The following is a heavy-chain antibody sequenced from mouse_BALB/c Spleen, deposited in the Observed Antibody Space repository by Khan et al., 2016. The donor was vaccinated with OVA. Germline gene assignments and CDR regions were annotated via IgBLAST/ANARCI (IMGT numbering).Heavy chain of an antibody. CDR2: IYPGTDNT. J-gene: IGHJ2*01. V-gene: IGHV1S132*01. Sequence: QVQLQQSGAELVRPGASVKLSCKTSGYIFTSYWIHWVKQRSGQGLEWIARIYPGTDNTYYTEKVKDRATLTADKSSSTAYMQLSSLTSEDSAVYFCARGESLYYFDYWGQGTTVTVSA. CDR3: ARGESLYYFDY. CDR1: GYIFTSYW. D-gene: IGHD6-2*01.